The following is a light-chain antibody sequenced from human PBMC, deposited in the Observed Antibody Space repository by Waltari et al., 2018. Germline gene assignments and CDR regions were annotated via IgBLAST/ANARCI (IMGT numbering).Light chain of an antibody. CDR3: AAWDDSLSVWV. CDR2: RIY. J-gene: IGLJ3*02. V-gene: IGLV1-47*01. CDR1: RSNIGSNY. Sequence: QSVLTQPPSSSGTPGQRVTISCSGGRSNIGSNYVFWYQQFPGTAPKLLIYRIYQRPSGVPGRFSGSKSGTSASLAISGLRSEDEADYYCAAWDDSLSVWVFGGGTKLTVL.